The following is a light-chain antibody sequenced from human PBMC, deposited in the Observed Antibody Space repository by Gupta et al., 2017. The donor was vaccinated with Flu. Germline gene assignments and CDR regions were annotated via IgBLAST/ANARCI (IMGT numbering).Light chain of an antibody. J-gene: IGKJ2*01. CDR3: MQSLQTPYT. V-gene: IGKV2-28*01. Sequence: ISCRSSQILLHSNRYIYLDWYLQKPGQSPQLLVYLGSNRASGVPDRFSGSRSGTDFTLKISRVEAEDVGVYYCMQSLQTPYTFGQGTRLEIK. CDR1: QILLHSNRYIY. CDR2: LGS.